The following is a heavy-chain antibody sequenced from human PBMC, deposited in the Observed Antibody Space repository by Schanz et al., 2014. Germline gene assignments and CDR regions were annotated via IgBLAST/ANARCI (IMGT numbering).Heavy chain of an antibody. CDR3: AIHYGDRPV. Sequence: QVQLVQSGAEVKKPGASVRVSCKASGYSFTTYDVNWVRQATGQGLEWMGWMNPTTGNRGYAQNFQGRVTMTRDTSLKTAYMEMTNLKVEDASLYYCAIHYGDRPVWGQGTLIADSS. D-gene: IGHD4-17*01. CDR2: MNPTTGNR. V-gene: IGHV1-8*01. J-gene: IGHJ4*02. CDR1: GYSFTTYD.